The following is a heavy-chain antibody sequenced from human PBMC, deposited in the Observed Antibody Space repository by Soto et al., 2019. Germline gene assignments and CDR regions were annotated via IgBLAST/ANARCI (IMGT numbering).Heavy chain of an antibody. CDR3: ARGSNDFPYYYYGMDV. V-gene: IGHV5-51*01. CDR2: IYPGDSDT. D-gene: IGHD3-3*01. CDR1: GYSFTSYW. J-gene: IGHJ6*02. Sequence: LKISCKGSGYSFTSYWIGWVRQMPGKGLEWMGIIYPGDSDTRYSPSFQGQVTISADKSISTAYLQWSSLKASDTAMYYCARGSNDFPYYYYGMDVWGQGTTVTVSS.